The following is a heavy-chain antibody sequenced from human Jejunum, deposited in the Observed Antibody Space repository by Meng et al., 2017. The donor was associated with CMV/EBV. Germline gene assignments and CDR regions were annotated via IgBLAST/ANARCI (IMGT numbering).Heavy chain of an antibody. V-gene: IGHV4-34*12. CDR3: ARATKPNCWEVLEY. CDR1: NGSFSGYF. D-gene: IGHD1-1*01. J-gene: IGHJ4*02. CDR2: IFRDGST. Sequence: QWQRQQWGAGLLKPSETLSLTCGVYNGSFSGYFWTWIRQPPGKGLEWIGEIFRDGSTKYNPSLQSRVTMSVDTSKNHFSLNLRSVTAADTAVYFCARATKPNCWEVLEYWGQGTLLTVPS.